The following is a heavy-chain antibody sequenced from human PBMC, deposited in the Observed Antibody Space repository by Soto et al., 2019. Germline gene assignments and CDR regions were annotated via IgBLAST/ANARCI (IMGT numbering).Heavy chain of an antibody. CDR3: TTLGDWGSYSGY. Sequence: EVQLVESGGGVVQPGGSLKLSCAASGFKFSAFPVHWVRQASGQGLEWVGRMRSEVKDYATGYAESVKGRFTIARDDSKNTAYLQINSLKTDDTSVYYCTTLGDWGSYSGYWGLGTLVTVSS. CDR1: GFKFSAFP. V-gene: IGHV3-73*02. CDR2: MRSEVKDYAT. D-gene: IGHD3-16*01. J-gene: IGHJ4*02.